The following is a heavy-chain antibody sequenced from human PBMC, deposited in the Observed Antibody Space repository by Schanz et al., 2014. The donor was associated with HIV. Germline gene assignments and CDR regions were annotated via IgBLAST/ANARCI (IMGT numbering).Heavy chain of an antibody. CDR2: ISWHGYTV. CDR3: AKDRNHYDSRYRGKGNYYYYYGMDV. Sequence: EVQLVESGGHLVQPGRSLRLSCAASGFTFTDYAMHWVRQVPGKGLEWVAGISWHGYTVGYADSVKGRFTISRDNSKNTLYLQMKSLRPEDTAVYYCAKDRNHYDSRYRGKGNYYYYYGMDVWGQGTTVTVSS. V-gene: IGHV3-9*01. D-gene: IGHD3-22*01. CDR1: GFTFTDYA. J-gene: IGHJ6*02.